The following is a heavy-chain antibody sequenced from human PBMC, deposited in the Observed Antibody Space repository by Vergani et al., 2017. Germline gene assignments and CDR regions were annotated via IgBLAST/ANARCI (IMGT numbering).Heavy chain of an antibody. V-gene: IGHV3-15*01. CDR3: TRSIQLWLPYYYGMDV. CDR2: IKSKTDGGTT. CDR1: GFTFSDYS. J-gene: IGHJ6*02. Sequence: VQLVESGGGLVKPGGSLRLSCAASGFTFSDYSMSWVRQAPGKGLEWVGRIKSKTDGGTTDYAAPVKGRFTISRDDSKNTLYLQMNSLKTEDTAVYYCTRSIQLWLPYYYGMDVWGQGTTVTVSS. D-gene: IGHD5-18*01.